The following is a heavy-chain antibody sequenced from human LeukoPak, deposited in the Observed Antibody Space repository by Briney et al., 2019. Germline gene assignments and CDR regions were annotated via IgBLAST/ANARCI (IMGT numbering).Heavy chain of an antibody. Sequence: GGSLRLSCAASGFTFRSYWMHWVRQAPGKGLVWVSRINTDESSTSYADSVKGRFTISRDNAKNTLHMQMNSLRAEDTAVYYCARGGGYYYYDSAFDCWGQGTLVTVSS. CDR2: INTDESST. J-gene: IGHJ4*02. V-gene: IGHV3-74*01. CDR1: GFTFRSYW. D-gene: IGHD3-22*01. CDR3: ARGGGYYYYDSAFDC.